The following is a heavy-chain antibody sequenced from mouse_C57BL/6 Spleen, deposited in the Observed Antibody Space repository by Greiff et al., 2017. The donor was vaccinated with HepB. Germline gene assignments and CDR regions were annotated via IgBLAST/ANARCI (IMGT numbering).Heavy chain of an antibody. CDR2: ISSGSSTI. V-gene: IGHV5-17*01. CDR3: AKSLLTPFDV. CDR1: EFTFSDYG. J-gene: IGHJ1*03. Sequence: EVKLVESGGGLVKPGGSLKLSCAASEFTFSDYGMHWVRQAPEKGLEWVAYISSGSSTIYYADTVKGRFTISRDNAKNTLFLQMTSLRSEDTAMYYCAKSLLTPFDVWGTGTTVTVAS. D-gene: IGHD2-1*01.